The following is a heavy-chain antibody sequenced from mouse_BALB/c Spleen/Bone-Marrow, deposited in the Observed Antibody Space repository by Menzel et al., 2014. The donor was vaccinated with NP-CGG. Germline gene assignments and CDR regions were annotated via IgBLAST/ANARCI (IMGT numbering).Heavy chain of an antibody. J-gene: IGHJ1*01. CDR3: ARSGGNWNFDV. D-gene: IGHD2-1*01. Sequence: QVQLKQSGAELVRPGTSVKVSCKASGYAFTNYLIEWVKQRPGQGLEWIGMINPGSGGTNYNEKFKGKATLTAGKSSSTAYMQLSSLTSDDSAVYFCARSGGNWNFDVWGAGTTVTVSS. V-gene: IGHV1-54*01. CDR1: GYAFTNYL. CDR2: INPGSGGT.